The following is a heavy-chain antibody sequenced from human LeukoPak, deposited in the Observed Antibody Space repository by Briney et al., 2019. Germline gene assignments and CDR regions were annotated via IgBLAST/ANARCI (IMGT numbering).Heavy chain of an antibody. Sequence: PGGSLRLSCAASGFTFSSYGMHWVRQAPGKGLEWVAVISYDGSNKYYADSVKGRFTISRDNSKNTLYLQMNSLRAEDTAVYYCAKDGVNTIFGNWNWFDPWGQGTLVTVSS. V-gene: IGHV3-30*18. CDR3: AKDGVNTIFGNWNWFDP. CDR2: ISYDGSNK. CDR1: GFTFSSYG. J-gene: IGHJ5*02. D-gene: IGHD3-3*01.